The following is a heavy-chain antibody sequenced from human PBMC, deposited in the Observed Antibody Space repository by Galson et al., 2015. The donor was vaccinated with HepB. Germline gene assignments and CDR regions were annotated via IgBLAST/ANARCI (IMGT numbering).Heavy chain of an antibody. Sequence: QSGAEVKKPGESLRISCKGSGYSFTSYWISWVRQMPGKGLEWMGRIDPSDSYTNYSPSFQGHVTISADKSISTAYLQWSSLKASDAAMYYFARHFSYDLPNPYYYYYGMDVWGQGTTVTVSS. J-gene: IGHJ6*02. CDR3: ARHFSYDLPNPYYYYYGMDV. D-gene: IGHD5-12*01. V-gene: IGHV5-10-1*01. CDR1: GYSFTSYW. CDR2: IDPSDSYT.